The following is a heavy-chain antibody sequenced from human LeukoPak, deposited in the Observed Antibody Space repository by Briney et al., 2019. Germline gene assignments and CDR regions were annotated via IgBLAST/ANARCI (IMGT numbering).Heavy chain of an antibody. D-gene: IGHD6-13*01. CDR1: GGSFSGYY. CDR2: INHSGST. V-gene: IGHV4-34*01. Sequence: SETLSLTCAVYGGSFSGYYWSWIRQPPGKGLEWIGEINHSGSTNYNPSLKSRVTISVDTSKNQFSLKMSSVTAADRAVYYCAREQVSYSSSWYTRVGWFDPWGQGTLVTVSS. J-gene: IGHJ5*02. CDR3: AREQVSYSSSWYTRVGWFDP.